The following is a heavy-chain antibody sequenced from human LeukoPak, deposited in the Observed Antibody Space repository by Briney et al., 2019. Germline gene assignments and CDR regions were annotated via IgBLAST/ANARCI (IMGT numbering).Heavy chain of an antibody. CDR2: ISSSSSYT. V-gene: IGHV3-11*05. J-gene: IGHJ3*02. CDR3: ARAPARYYDILTGYYDAFDI. CDR1: GFTFSDYY. Sequence: GGSLRLSCAASGFTFSDYYMSWIRQAPGKGLEWVSYISSSSSYTNYADSVKGRFTISRDNAKNSLYLQMNSLRAEDTAVYYCARAPARYYDILTGYYDAFDIWGQGTMVTVSS. D-gene: IGHD3-9*01.